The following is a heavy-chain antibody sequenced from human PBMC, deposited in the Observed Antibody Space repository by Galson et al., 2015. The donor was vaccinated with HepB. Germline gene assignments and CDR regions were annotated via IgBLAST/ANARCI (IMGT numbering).Heavy chain of an antibody. CDR3: ARWDRSIAAASTSVSAFDI. D-gene: IGHD6-13*01. Sequence: SVKVSCKASGGTFSSYTISWVRQAPGRGLEWMGRIIPILGIANYAQKFQGRVTITADKSTSTAYMELSSLRSEDTAVYYCARWDRSIAAASTSVSAFDIWAKGQWSPSLQ. J-gene: IGHJ3*02. V-gene: IGHV1-69*02. CDR1: GGTFSSYT. CDR2: IIPILGIA.